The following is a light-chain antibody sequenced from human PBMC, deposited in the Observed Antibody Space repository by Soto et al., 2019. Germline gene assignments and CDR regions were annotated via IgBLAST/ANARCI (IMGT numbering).Light chain of an antibody. Sequence: ETGLTQSPGTLSLSPGERATLSCRASQSINSNYFAWYQHKPCQSPRVLIYGTSSRATCIPDRFSGSGSGTDFTLTISRLEPGDFAVYYCQQYDNSPLTFGQGTKVEIK. CDR3: QQYDNSPLT. CDR2: GTS. CDR1: QSINSNY. J-gene: IGKJ1*01. V-gene: IGKV3-20*01.